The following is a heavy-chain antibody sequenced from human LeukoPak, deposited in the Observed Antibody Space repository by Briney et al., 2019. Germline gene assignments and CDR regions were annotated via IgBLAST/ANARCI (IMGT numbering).Heavy chain of an antibody. J-gene: IGHJ4*02. V-gene: IGHV1-69*04. CDR2: IIPIFGIA. CDR1: GGIFSSYA. CDR3: ARDLPPYYFDY. Sequence: ASVKVSCKASGGIFSSYAISWVRQAPGQGLEWMGRIIPIFGIANYAQKFQGRVTITADKSTSTAYMDLSSLRSEDTAVYYCARDLPPYYFDYWGQGTLVTVSS.